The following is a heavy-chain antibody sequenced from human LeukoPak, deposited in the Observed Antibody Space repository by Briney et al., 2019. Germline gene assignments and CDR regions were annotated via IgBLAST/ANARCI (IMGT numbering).Heavy chain of an antibody. D-gene: IGHD3-10*01. CDR3: AKGVVGVILDYYYMDV. V-gene: IGHV3-23*01. CDR2: MSGSGGSD. CDR1: GFTFSSYA. J-gene: IGHJ6*03. Sequence: GGSLRLPCAASGFTFSSYAMSWVRQAPGKGLEWVSAMSGSGGSDYYADSVNGRFTISRDNSKNTLYLQMNSLRAEDTAVYYCAKGVVGVILDYYYMDVWGKGTTVTISS.